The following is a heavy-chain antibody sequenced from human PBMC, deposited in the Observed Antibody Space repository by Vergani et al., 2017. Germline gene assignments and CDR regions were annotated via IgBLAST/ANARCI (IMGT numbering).Heavy chain of an antibody. V-gene: IGHV1-2*02. CDR2: INPNSGGT. D-gene: IGHD3-22*01. CDR3: AGEIVDTAMANPYDSSGYSAFDI. J-gene: IGHJ3*02. Sequence: QVQLVQSGAEVKKPGASVKVSCKASGYTFTGYYMHWVRQAPGQGLEWMGWINPNSGGTNYAQKFQGRVTMTRDTSISTAYMELSRLRSDDTAVYYCAGEIVDTAMANPYDSSGYSAFDIWGQGTMVTVSS. CDR1: GYTFTGYY.